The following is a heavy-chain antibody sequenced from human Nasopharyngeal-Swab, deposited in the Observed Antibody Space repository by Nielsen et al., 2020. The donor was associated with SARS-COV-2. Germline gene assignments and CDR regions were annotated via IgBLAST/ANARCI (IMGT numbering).Heavy chain of an antibody. J-gene: IGHJ6*02. Sequence: WIRQPPGKGLEWIGEINHSGSTNYNPSLKSRVTASVDTSKNQFSLKLSSVTAADTAVYYCARIKLAAGTFRYYYYGMDVWGQGTTVTVSS. CDR3: ARIKLAAGTFRYYYYGMDV. D-gene: IGHD6-13*01. V-gene: IGHV4-34*01. CDR2: INHSGST.